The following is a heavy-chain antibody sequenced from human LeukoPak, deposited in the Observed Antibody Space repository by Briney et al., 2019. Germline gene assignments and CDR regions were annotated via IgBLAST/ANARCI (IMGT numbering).Heavy chain of an antibody. D-gene: IGHD3-22*01. CDR3: ARAPPVVVDPHYYYYGMDV. CDR1: GGSISSSSYY. CDR2: IFYSGNT. J-gene: IGHJ6*02. V-gene: IGHV4-39*06. Sequence: SETLSLTCTVSGGSISSSSYYWGWIRQPPGKGLEWIGNIFYSGNTYYNPSLKSRVTISVDTLKNHFPLKLNSVTAADTAVYYCARAPPVVVDPHYYYYGMDVWGQGTTVTVSS.